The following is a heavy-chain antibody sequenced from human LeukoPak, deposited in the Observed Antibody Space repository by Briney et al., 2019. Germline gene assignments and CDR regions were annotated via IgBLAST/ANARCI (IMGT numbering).Heavy chain of an antibody. Sequence: SVKVSCKASGGTFSSYAISWVRQAPGQGLEGMGGIIPIFGTANYAQKFQGRVAITTDESTSTAYMALSSLRSEDTAVYYCARVRAPYCSSTSCYRRNYYMDVWGKGTTVTVSS. V-gene: IGHV1-69*05. D-gene: IGHD2-2*01. CDR3: ARVRAPYCSSTSCYRRNYYMDV. CDR1: GGTFSSYA. J-gene: IGHJ6*03. CDR2: IIPIFGTA.